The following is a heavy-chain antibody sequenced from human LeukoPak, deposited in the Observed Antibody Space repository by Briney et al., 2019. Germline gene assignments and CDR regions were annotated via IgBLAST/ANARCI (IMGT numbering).Heavy chain of an antibody. CDR1: GFTFSSYS. CDR2: ITGSGGST. V-gene: IGHV3-23*01. CDR3: AELGITMIGGV. Sequence: GGSLRLSCAASGFTFSSYSMNWVRQAPGKGLEWVSAITGSGGSTYYADSVKGRFTISRDNSKNTLYLQMNSLRAEDTAVYYCAELGITMIGGVWGKGTTVTISS. J-gene: IGHJ6*04. D-gene: IGHD3-10*02.